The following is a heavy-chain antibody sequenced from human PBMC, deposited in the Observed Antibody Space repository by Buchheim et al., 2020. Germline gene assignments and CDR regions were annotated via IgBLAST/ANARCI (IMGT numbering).Heavy chain of an antibody. Sequence: QVQLVQSGGGVVQTGTSLRLSCAASGFTFSTSGMHWVRQAPGKGLEWVAIIWYDGSNKYYADSVKGRFTISRDNSKNKLFLQMNSLSAEDTATYYCARDVSGGFDPWGQGTL. V-gene: IGHV3-33*01. CDR2: IWYDGSNK. CDR3: ARDVSGGFDP. CDR1: GFTFSTSG. J-gene: IGHJ5*02. D-gene: IGHD3-3*01.